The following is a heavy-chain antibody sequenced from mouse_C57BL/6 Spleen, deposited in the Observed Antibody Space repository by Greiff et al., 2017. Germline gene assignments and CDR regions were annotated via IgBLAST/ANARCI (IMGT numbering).Heavy chain of an antibody. CDR3: ARHDLFYYAMDY. CDR2: IWSDGST. J-gene: IGHJ4*01. V-gene: IGHV2-6-1*01. CDR1: GFSLTSYG. Sequence: VKLMESGPGLVAPSQSLSITCTVSGFSLTSYGVHWVRQPPGKGLEWLVVIWSDGSTTYNSALKSRLSISKDNSKSQVFLKMNSLQTDDTAMYYCARHDLFYYAMDYWGQGTSVTVSS.